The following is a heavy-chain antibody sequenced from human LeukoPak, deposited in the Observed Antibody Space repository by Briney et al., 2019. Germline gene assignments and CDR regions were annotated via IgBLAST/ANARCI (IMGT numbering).Heavy chain of an antibody. Sequence: GASVKVSCKVSGYTLTELSMHWVRQAPGKGLEWMGGFDPEDGETIYARKFQGRVTMTEDTSTDTAYMELSSLRSEDTAVYYCATGGNSPQQYYYYYGMDVWGQGTTVTVSS. CDR3: ATGGNSPQQYYYYYGMDV. CDR1: GYTLTELS. CDR2: FDPEDGET. D-gene: IGHD1/OR15-1a*01. V-gene: IGHV1-24*01. J-gene: IGHJ6*02.